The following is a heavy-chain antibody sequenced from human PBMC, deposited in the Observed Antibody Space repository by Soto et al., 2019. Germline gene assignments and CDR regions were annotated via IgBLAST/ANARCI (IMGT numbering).Heavy chain of an antibody. CDR2: MNPNSGNT. J-gene: IGHJ4*02. Sequence: ASVKVSCKASVYTFTSYDINWVRQATGQGLEWMGWMNPNSGNTGYAQKFQGRVTMTRNTSISTAYMELSSLRSEDTAVYYCARDYGSGSYVDYWGQGTLVTVSS. CDR3: ARDYGSGSYVDY. V-gene: IGHV1-8*01. CDR1: VYTFTSYD. D-gene: IGHD3-10*01.